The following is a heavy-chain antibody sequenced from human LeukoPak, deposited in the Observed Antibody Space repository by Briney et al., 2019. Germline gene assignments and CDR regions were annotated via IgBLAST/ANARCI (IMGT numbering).Heavy chain of an antibody. Sequence: GGSLRLSCAASGFTFSNYDMHWVRQATGKGLEWVSAIGTAGDTYYPGSVKGRFTIPRENAKNSLYLQMNSLRAGDTAVYYCARALPYSSGFDYWGQGTLVTVSS. V-gene: IGHV3-13*01. D-gene: IGHD6-19*01. CDR2: IGTAGDT. J-gene: IGHJ4*02. CDR3: ARALPYSSGFDY. CDR1: GFTFSNYD.